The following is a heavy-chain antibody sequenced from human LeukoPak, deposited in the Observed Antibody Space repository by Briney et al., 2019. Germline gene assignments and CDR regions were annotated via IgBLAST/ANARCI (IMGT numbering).Heavy chain of an antibody. CDR1: GFTFSDYA. J-gene: IGHJ4*02. CDR2: ISRSGDTI. CDR3: AGYHWNSGVVY. D-gene: IGHD1-7*01. Sequence: GGSLRLSCAASGFTFSDYAMSWIRQAPGQGLEWGSYISRSGDTIDYADSVKGRFSISGDTAKNSLYLQMNSLRAEDTAVYYCAGYHWNSGVVYWGQGTLVTVSS. V-gene: IGHV3-11*01.